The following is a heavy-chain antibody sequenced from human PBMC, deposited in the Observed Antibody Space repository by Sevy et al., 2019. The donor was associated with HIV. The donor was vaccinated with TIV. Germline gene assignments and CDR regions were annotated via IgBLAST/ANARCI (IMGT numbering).Heavy chain of an antibody. V-gene: IGHV3-7*01. CDR1: GFTFSSYW. D-gene: IGHD1-26*01. Sequence: GGSLRLSCAASGFTFSSYWMSWVRQAPGKGLEWVANIKQDGSEKYYVHSVKGRFTISRDNAKNSLYLQMNSLRAEDTAVYYCASRLHRGAYDPWGQGTLVTVSS. J-gene: IGHJ5*02. CDR3: ASRLHRGAYDP. CDR2: IKQDGSEK.